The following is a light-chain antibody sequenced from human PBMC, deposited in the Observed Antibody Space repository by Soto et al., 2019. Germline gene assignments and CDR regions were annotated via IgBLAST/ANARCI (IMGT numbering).Light chain of an antibody. V-gene: IGLV1-51*01. J-gene: IGLJ2*01. Sequence: QSVLTQPPSMSAAPGQKVTITCSGSSSNVGNNFVSWYQQLPGTAPKLLIFDNSQRPSGIPDRFFGSKSGTSPTLAITGPQTGDEAVYYCGTWDTKLNALVFGGGTKLTVL. CDR3: GTWDTKLNALV. CDR2: DNS. CDR1: SSNVGNNF.